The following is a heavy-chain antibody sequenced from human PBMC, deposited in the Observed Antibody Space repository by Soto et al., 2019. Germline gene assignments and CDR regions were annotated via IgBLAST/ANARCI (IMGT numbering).Heavy chain of an antibody. CDR3: ARELTSLGELDS. J-gene: IGHJ4*02. CDR2: VSRDGNTK. V-gene: IGHV3-30-3*01. CDR1: GFIFFDYA. Sequence: GGSLRPSCVASGFIFFDYAIQCVRQAPGKGLDWVAVVSRDGNTKYYADSVRGRFTISRDNSKNTVFLHINILRPEDTARYYCARELTSLGELDSWGQGTLVTVSS. D-gene: IGHD4-17*01.